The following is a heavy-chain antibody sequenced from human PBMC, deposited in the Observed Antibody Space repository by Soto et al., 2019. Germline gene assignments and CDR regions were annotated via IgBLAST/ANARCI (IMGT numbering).Heavy chain of an antibody. CDR2: ISHDGSSQ. CDR3: ATEDESSGHAGTFHH. CDR1: GFSFNTYV. J-gene: IGHJ1*01. Sequence: QMQLEESGGGVAQPGRSLRLSCAASGFSFNTYVMHWVRQAPGKGLEWVAGISHDGSSQHYAGSVKGRFTISRDNSRSTLNLEMNSLTDEDTAVYHCATEDESSGHAGTFHHGGQGTLVTVSS. V-gene: IGHV3-30-3*01. D-gene: IGHD3-22*01.